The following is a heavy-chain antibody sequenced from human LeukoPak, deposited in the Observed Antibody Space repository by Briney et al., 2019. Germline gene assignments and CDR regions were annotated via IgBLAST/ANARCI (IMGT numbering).Heavy chain of an antibody. Sequence: ASVKVSCKVSGYTLTELSMHWVRQAPGKGLEWMGGFDPEDGETIYAQKFQGRVTMTEDTSTDTAYMELSSLRSEDTAVYYCATSPIAAAGTSGWFDYWGQETLVTVSS. D-gene: IGHD6-13*01. J-gene: IGHJ4*02. CDR1: GYTLTELS. CDR3: ATSPIAAAGTSGWFDY. CDR2: FDPEDGET. V-gene: IGHV1-24*01.